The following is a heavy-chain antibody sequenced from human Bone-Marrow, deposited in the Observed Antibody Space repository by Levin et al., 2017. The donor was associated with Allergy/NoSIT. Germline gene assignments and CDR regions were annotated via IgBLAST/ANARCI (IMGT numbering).Heavy chain of an antibody. V-gene: IGHV3-30*18. D-gene: IGHD5-24*01. CDR2: ISYDGSNK. CDR3: AKVAEMATTPDAFDI. CDR1: GFTFSSYG. Sequence: GESLKISCAASGFTFSSYGMHWVRQAPGKGLEWVAVISYDGSNKYYADSVKGRFTISRDNSKNTLYLQMNSLRAEDTAVYYCAKVAEMATTPDAFDIWGQGTMVTVSS. J-gene: IGHJ3*02.